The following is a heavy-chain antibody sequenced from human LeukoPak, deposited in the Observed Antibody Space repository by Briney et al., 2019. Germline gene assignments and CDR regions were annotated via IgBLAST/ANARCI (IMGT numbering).Heavy chain of an antibody. V-gene: IGHV3-30*18. D-gene: IGHD1-20*01. CDR1: EFTFSSYA. CDR2: ILYDGSNK. Sequence: GRSLRLSCAASEFTFSSYAMHWVRQAPGKGLEWVAVILYDGSNKKYADSVKGRFTISRDNSKNTLYLQMNSLRAEDTAVYYCANSRPPYNWTDGAFFDYGGQGTLVTVSS. CDR3: ANSRPPYNWTDGAFFDY. J-gene: IGHJ4*02.